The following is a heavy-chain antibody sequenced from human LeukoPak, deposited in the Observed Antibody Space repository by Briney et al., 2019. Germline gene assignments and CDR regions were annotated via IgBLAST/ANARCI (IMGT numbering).Heavy chain of an antibody. CDR2: INPNSGGT. V-gene: IGHV1-2*02. J-gene: IGHJ6*03. CDR3: ARARLLWFGPVSMDV. D-gene: IGHD3-10*01. Sequence: ASVKVSCKASGYTFTDYYMHWVRQAPGQGLEWMGWINPNSGGTTYAQKFQGRVTMTGDTSISTAHMELSRLRSDDTAVYYCARARLLWFGPVSMDVWGKGTTVTISS. CDR1: GYTFTDYY.